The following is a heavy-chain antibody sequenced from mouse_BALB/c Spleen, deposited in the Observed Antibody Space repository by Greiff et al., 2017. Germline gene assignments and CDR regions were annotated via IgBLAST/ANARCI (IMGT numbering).Heavy chain of an antibody. Sequence: VQLKESAAELARPGASVKMSCKASGYTFTSYTMHWVKQRPGQGLEWIGYINPSSGYTEYNQKFKDKTTLTADKSSSTAYMQLSSLTSEDSAVYYCATFGYFDYWGQGTTLTVSS. V-gene: IGHV1-4*02. J-gene: IGHJ2*01. CDR1: GYTFTSYT. CDR3: ATFGYFDY. CDR2: INPSSGYT.